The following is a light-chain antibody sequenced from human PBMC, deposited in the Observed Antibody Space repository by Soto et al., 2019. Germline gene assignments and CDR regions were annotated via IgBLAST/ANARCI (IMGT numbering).Light chain of an antibody. CDR1: SSNIGSNY. V-gene: IGLV1-47*01. Sequence: QSVLTQPPSASGTPGQRVTISCSGSSSNIGSNYVYWYQQLPGTAPKLLIYRNNQRPSGVPDRFPGSKSGTSASLAISGLRSEDEADYYCAPWDDSLSGHVVFGGGTKLTVL. CDR2: RNN. CDR3: APWDDSLSGHVV. J-gene: IGLJ2*01.